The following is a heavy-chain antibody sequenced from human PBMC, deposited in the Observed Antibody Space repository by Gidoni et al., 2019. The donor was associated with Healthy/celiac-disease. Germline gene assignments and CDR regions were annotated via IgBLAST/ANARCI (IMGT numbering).Heavy chain of an antibody. CDR2: IKQEGSEK. CDR3: ARNNYYDSSGFSY. Sequence: EVQLVASGGGVVQPGGSLSLSCAASGFTFSSYWMSWVRQAPGKGLEWVANIKQEGSEKYYVDSVKGRFTISRDNAKNSLYLQMNSLRAEDTAVYYCARNNYYDSSGFSYWGQGTLVTVSS. D-gene: IGHD3-22*01. V-gene: IGHV3-7*01. CDR1: GFTFSSYW. J-gene: IGHJ4*02.